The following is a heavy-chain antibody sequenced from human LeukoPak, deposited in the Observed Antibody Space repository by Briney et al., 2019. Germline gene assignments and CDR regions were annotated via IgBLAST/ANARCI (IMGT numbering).Heavy chain of an antibody. V-gene: IGHV4-59*12. CDR3: ARVEAGGSGSYYNY. CDR1: GGSISSYY. Sequence: PSETLSLTCTVSGGSISSYYWSWIRQPPGKGLEWIGYIYYSGSTNYNPSLKSRVTMSVDTSKNQFSLKLSSVTAADTAVYYCARVEAGGSGSYYNYWGQGTLVTVSS. J-gene: IGHJ4*02. CDR2: IYYSGST. D-gene: IGHD3-10*01.